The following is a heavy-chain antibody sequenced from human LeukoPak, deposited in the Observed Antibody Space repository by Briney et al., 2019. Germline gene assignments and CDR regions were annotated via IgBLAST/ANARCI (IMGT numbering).Heavy chain of an antibody. CDR2: IYSGGSA. J-gene: IGHJ6*02. CDR3: ASWPEVGDGMDV. V-gene: IGHV3-66*01. CDR1: GFTVSSNY. D-gene: IGHD2-15*01. Sequence: GGSLRLSCAASGFTVSSNYMSWVRQAPGKGLEWVSVIYSGGSAYYADSVKGRFTISRDNSKNTLYLQMNSLRAEDTAVYYCASWPEVGDGMDVWGQGTTVTVSS.